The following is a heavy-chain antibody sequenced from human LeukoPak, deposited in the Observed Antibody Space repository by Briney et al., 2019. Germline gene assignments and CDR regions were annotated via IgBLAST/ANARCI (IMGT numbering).Heavy chain of an antibody. D-gene: IGHD3-22*01. Sequence: ASVKVSCKASGYSFIRYALHWVRQAPGQRPEWMGWVNGGNDKTAYSKKFQGRVTITRDASASTTYMEFSSLRPEDTAVYYCARDFESSFSFDYWGQGTLVTVFS. J-gene: IGHJ4*02. CDR3: ARDFESSFSFDY. V-gene: IGHV1-3*01. CDR1: GYSFIRYA. CDR2: VNGGNDKT.